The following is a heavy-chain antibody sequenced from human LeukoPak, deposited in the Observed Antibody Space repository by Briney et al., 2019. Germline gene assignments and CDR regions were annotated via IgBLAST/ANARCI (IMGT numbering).Heavy chain of an antibody. CDR3: ARGDPTTDYYYGMDV. Sequence: PGGSLRLSCAASGFTFSSYWMSWVRQAPGKGLEWVANIKQDGSEKYYVDSVKGRFTISRDNAKNSLYLQMNSLRAEDTAVYYCARGDPTTDYYYGMDVWGQGTTVTVSS. J-gene: IGHJ6*02. V-gene: IGHV3-7*01. CDR1: GFTFSSYW. D-gene: IGHD1-26*01. CDR2: IKQDGSEK.